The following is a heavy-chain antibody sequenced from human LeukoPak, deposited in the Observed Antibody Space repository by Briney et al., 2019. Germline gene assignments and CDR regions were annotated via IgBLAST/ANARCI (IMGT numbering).Heavy chain of an antibody. CDR3: ARDRDYYGSGSYFY. V-gene: IGHV3-7*01. CDR1: GFTFSSYW. D-gene: IGHD3-10*01. J-gene: IGHJ4*02. Sequence: PGGSLRLSCAASGFTFSSYWMSWVRQAPGKGLEWVANIKQDGSEKYYVDSVKGRFTISRDNAKNSLYLQMNSLRAEDTAVYYCARDRDYYGSGSYFYWGQGTLVTVSS. CDR2: IKQDGSEK.